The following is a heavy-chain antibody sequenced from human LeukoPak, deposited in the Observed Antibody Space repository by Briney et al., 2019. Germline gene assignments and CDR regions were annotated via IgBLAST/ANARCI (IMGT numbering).Heavy chain of an antibody. CDR2: IYYSGST. CDR1: GGSISSGDYY. CDR3: ARARYSSGWYGGVRAFDI. J-gene: IGHJ3*02. Sequence: SETLSLTCTVSGGSISSGDYYWSWIRQPPGKGLEWIGYIYYSGSTYYNPSLKSRVTISVDTSKNQFSLKLSSVTAADTAVHYCARARYSSGWYGGVRAFDIWGQGTMVTVSS. D-gene: IGHD6-19*01. V-gene: IGHV4-30-4*01.